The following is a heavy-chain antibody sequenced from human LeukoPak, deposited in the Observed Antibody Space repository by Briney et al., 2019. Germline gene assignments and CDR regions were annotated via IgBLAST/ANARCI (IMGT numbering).Heavy chain of an antibody. J-gene: IGHJ6*03. D-gene: IGHD3-22*01. Sequence: SETLSLTCAVYGGSFSGYYWTWIRQTPEKGLEWIGEMNPSGSTNYNPSLKSRVTISVDTSKNQFSLKLSSVTAADTAVYYCARGRQDVTMIVVVMTAVSYYLDVWGKGTTATVS. V-gene: IGHV4-34*01. CDR3: ARGRQDVTMIVVVMTAVSYYLDV. CDR1: GGSFSGYY. CDR2: MNPSGST.